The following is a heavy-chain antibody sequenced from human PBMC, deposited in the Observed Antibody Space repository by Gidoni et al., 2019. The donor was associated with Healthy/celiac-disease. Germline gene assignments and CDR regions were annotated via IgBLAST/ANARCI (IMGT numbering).Heavy chain of an antibody. CDR2: INSDGSST. V-gene: IGHV3-74*01. CDR1: GFTFSSYW. Sequence: EVQLVESGGGLVQPGGSLRLSCAASGFTFSSYWMPWVRQAPGKGLVWVSRINSDGSSTSYADSVKGRFTISRDNAKNTLYLQMNSLRAEDTAVYYCARGGDIVVVVAATHYGMDVWGQGTTVTVSS. D-gene: IGHD2-15*01. J-gene: IGHJ6*02. CDR3: ARGGDIVVVVAATHYGMDV.